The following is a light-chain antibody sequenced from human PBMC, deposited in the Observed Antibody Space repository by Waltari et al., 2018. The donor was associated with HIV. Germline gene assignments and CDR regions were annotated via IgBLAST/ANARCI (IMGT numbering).Light chain of an antibody. CDR1: QAIGNA. V-gene: IGKV1-NL1*01. CDR3: QQYYNNPWT. Sequence: DIQMTQSPSSLSASVGDRVTITCRARQAIGNALAEHQQQPGKAPRLLVFAASRVESGVPSRYSGAGSGTDYTLTISSLQPEDFATYYCQQYYNNPWTFGQGTKVDIK. J-gene: IGKJ1*01. CDR2: AAS.